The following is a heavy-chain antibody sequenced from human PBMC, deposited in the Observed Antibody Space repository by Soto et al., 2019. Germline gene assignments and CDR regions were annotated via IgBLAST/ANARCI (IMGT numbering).Heavy chain of an antibody. CDR2: IYWDDDK. Sequence: QITLKESGPTLVKPTQTLTLTCTFSGFSLSTSGVGVGWIRQPPGEALEWLALIYWDDDKRYSPSLKSRLTITKDTSKNPVVLTMTSMDAVDTATYYCAPLEMATVNPAFDYWGQGTLVTVSS. D-gene: IGHD4-4*01. V-gene: IGHV2-5*02. CDR3: APLEMATVNPAFDY. CDR1: GFSLSTSGVG. J-gene: IGHJ4*02.